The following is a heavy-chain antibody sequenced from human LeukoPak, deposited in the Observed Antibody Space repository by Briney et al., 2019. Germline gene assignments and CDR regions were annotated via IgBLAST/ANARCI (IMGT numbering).Heavy chain of an antibody. D-gene: IGHD3-16*01. CDR2: IDVAGNT. Sequence: GGSLRLSCAASGFTVSSDYMTWVRQAPGKELEWVSSIDVAGNTNYADSVRGRFTISRDNSKNTLYLHMNSLRAEDTAVYYCTRDVSGSRPNYWGQGTLVTVTS. J-gene: IGHJ4*02. CDR3: TRDVSGSRPNY. V-gene: IGHV3-53*01. CDR1: GFTVSSDY.